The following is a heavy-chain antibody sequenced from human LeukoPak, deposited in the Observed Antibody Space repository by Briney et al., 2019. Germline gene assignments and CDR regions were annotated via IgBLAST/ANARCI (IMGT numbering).Heavy chain of an antibody. D-gene: IGHD1-1*01. J-gene: IGHJ4*02. Sequence: QPGRSLRLSCAASGFTFSSNAIHWVRQAPGKGLEWVAEISYDGGNTYSADSVKGRFTISRDNSKNTLYLQMNSLRAEDTAVYYCAKEGTGIHFDYWGQGTLVTVSS. CDR3: AKEGTGIHFDY. CDR2: ISYDGGNT. V-gene: IGHV3-30-3*01. CDR1: GFTFSSNA.